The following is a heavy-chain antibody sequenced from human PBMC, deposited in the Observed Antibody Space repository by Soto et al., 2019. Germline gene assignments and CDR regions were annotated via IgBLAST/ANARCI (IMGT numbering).Heavy chain of an antibody. CDR1: GFTFDNYA. V-gene: IGHV3-23*01. Sequence: GGSLRLSCTTSGFTFDNYAMRWFRQAPEKGLEWVSSITGAGDLTYYADSVRGRFTISRDNSKNTLYLQMNSLRAEDTALYYCAKSMGNFGKYCIDVWGKGTTVTVSS. D-gene: IGHD3-3*01. CDR3: AKSMGNFGKYCIDV. J-gene: IGHJ6*03. CDR2: ITGAGDLT.